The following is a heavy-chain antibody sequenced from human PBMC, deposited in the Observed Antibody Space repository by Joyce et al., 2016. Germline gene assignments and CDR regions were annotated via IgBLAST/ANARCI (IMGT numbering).Heavy chain of an antibody. J-gene: IGHJ3*02. CDR2: INPGNGNT. D-gene: IGHD3-3*01. CDR3: AKGFTKRRYYDFWRLPQIDALDI. CDR1: AYTFTNYA. Sequence: QVQLVQSGAEVKKPGASVKVSCKASAYTFTNYAIHWVRQAPGQRLEWMGWINPGNGNTKLSQKFQGRVTITRDTSASTANMELSSLRSEDTAVYFCAKGFTKRRYYDFWRLPQIDALDIWGQGTMVTVSP. V-gene: IGHV1-3*01.